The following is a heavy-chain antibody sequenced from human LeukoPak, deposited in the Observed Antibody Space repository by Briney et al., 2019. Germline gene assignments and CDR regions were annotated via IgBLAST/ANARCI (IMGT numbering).Heavy chain of an antibody. CDR3: ARRGCSGGSCYRIRSWHVDY. CDR1: GGSFSGYY. V-gene: IGHV4-34*01. J-gene: IGHJ4*02. D-gene: IGHD2-15*01. Sequence: SETLSLTCAVYGGSFSGYYWSWIRQPPGKGLEWIGEINHSGSTNYNPSLKSRVTISVDTSKNQFSLKLSSVTAADTAVYYCARRGCSGGSCYRIRSWHVDYWGQGTLVTVSS. CDR2: INHSGST.